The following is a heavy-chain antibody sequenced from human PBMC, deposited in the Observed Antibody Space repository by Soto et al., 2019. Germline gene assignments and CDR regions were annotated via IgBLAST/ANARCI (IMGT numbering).Heavy chain of an antibody. CDR2: INPFDGSR. J-gene: IGHJ4*02. V-gene: IGHV1-46*03. CDR3: SSVDPGETSPFDH. D-gene: IGHD3-10*01. CDR1: GYTFTGYY. Sequence: GASVKVSCKASGYTFTGYYIHWVRQAPGQGLEWMGWINPFDGSRMFAQSFQGRVTMTRDTSTSTVYMEVSSLRSEDTAVYYCSSVDPGETSPFDHWGQGTLVTVSP.